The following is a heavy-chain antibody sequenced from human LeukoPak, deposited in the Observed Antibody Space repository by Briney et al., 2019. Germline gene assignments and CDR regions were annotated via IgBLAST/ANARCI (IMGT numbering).Heavy chain of an antibody. Sequence: PGGSLRLSCAASGFTVSGNYMSWVRQAPGKGLEWVAGIYSGGRTDYADSVKGRFTISRDNSKNTLYLQMNSLRAEDTAVYYCASNYGDNGHEYFHHWGQGTLVTVSA. J-gene: IGHJ1*01. CDR3: ASNYGDNGHEYFHH. D-gene: IGHD4-17*01. V-gene: IGHV3-66*01. CDR2: IYSGGRT. CDR1: GFTVSGNY.